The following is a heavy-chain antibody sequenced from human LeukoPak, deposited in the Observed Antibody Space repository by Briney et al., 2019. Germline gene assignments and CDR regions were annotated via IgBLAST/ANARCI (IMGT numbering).Heavy chain of an antibody. V-gene: IGHV3-23*01. Sequence: PGGSLRLSCAASGFTFSSYAMSWVRQAPGKGLEWVSATSGSGGSTYYADSEKGRFTISRDNSKNTLYLQMNSLRAEDTAVYYCAKGGLGYCSSTSCYADYWGQGTLVTVSS. CDR3: AKGGLGYCSSTSCYADY. D-gene: IGHD2-2*01. CDR2: TSGSGGST. J-gene: IGHJ4*02. CDR1: GFTFSSYA.